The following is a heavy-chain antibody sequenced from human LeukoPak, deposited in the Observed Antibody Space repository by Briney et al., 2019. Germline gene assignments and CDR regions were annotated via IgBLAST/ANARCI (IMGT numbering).Heavy chain of an antibody. Sequence: AAVKVSCKGSGYTFTSYGIRWLRPAPGQGRAGMGWSSAYKGNTNYAQKLQGRVTMTTDTSTSTAYMPLSRLRSNNTVVHHRARAVEGEVAAAIRSGGGGNYYYGMDVWGQGTTVTVSS. CDR1: GYTFTSYG. D-gene: IGHD2-2*02. V-gene: IGHV1-18*01. CDR3: ARAVEGEVAAAIRSGGGGNYYYGMDV. CDR2: SSAYKGNT. J-gene: IGHJ6*02.